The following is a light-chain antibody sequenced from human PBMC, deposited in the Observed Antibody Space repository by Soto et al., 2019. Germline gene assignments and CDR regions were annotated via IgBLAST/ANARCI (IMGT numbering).Light chain of an antibody. CDR3: SSYTTSSTWV. CDR1: SSDVGAYNY. Sequence: QSVLTQPASVSASPGQSITMSCTGTSSDVGAYNYVSWYQHHPGKAPKLMIYDVSSRPSGVSNRFSGSKSGNTASLTISGLQAEDEADYYCSSYTTSSTWVFGGGTKVTVL. V-gene: IGLV2-14*03. J-gene: IGLJ3*02. CDR2: DVS.